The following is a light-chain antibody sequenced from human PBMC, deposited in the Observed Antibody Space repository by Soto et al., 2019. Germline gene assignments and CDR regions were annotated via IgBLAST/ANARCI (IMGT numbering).Light chain of an antibody. V-gene: IGKV3-15*01. Sequence: EIVMTQSPATLSVSPGERATLSCRASQSFSSNLAWFQHKPGQAPRLLIYGASPRATGIPARFSGSGSGTEFTLTISSLQSEDFAVYYCQQYNDWPRTFGQGTKVEI. CDR3: QQYNDWPRT. CDR2: GAS. CDR1: QSFSSN. J-gene: IGKJ1*01.